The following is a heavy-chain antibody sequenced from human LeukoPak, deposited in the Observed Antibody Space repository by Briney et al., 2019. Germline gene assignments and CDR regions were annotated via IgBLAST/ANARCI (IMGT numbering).Heavy chain of an antibody. CDR1: GGSISSYY. CDR2: IYYSGST. J-gene: IGHJ5*02. D-gene: IGHD6-13*01. V-gene: IGHV4-59*08. Sequence: PSETLSLTCTVSGGSISSYYWSWIRQPPGKGLEWIGYIYYSGSTNYNPSLKSRVTISVDTSKNQFSLKLSSVTAADTAVYYCAGIAAATEWLDPWGQGTLVTVSS. CDR3: AGIAAATEWLDP.